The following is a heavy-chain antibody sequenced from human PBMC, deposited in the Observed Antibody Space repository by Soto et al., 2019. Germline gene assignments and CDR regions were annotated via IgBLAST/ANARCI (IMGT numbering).Heavy chain of an antibody. J-gene: IGHJ4*02. D-gene: IGHD3-16*01. CDR2: ISDGDGAT. V-gene: IGHV3-23*01. CDR1: GFAFSDYA. Sequence: GGSLRLSCAASGFAFSDYAMTWVRQAPGKGLEWVSDISDGDGATHYADSVKGRFTISRDDSKNTLYLQMDSLRAEDAAVYYCAKGRTFFDFWGQGTLGTVSS. CDR3: AKGRTFFDF.